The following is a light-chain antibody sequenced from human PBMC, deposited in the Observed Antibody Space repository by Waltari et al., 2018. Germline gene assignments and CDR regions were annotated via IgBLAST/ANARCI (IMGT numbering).Light chain of an antibody. CDR1: QSVRTN. CDR2: GAS. Sequence: VLLTHSPASLSVSPGATVILSCRASQSVRTNLVWYQQKAGQAPRPLIYGASTRASGVPSRFSGSGSETDFTLIISSLQSEDAAVYFCQQYYVWPPITFGGGTKLEI. J-gene: IGKJ4*01. CDR3: QQYYVWPPIT. V-gene: IGKV3-15*01.